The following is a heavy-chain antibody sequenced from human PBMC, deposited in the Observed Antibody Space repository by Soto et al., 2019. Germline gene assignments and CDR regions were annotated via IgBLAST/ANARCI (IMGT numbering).Heavy chain of an antibody. V-gene: IGHV3-74*03. D-gene: IGHD3-16*01. CDR2: INSDGSST. CDR1: ESTLSSHW. CDR3: ASGLVEWGRPRVI. Sequence: EVQLVESGGGLVQPEGSLRLSCTASESTLSSHWMHWVRQAPGKGLVWVSRINSDGSSTTYADSVKGRFTISRDNAKNTLYLQMSSLRAEETAVYYCASGLVEWGRPRVIWGQGTLVTVSS. J-gene: IGHJ3*02.